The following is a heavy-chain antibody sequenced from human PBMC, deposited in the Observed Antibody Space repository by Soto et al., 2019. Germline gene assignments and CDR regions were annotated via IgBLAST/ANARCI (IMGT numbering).Heavy chain of an antibody. CDR1: GFTFSTYS. Sequence: GGSLRLSCAASGFTFSTYSMTWVRQAPGKGLEWVSSIDGRSNYIYYADSVKGRFTISRDNANNSLYLQMDSLRAEDTAVYYCAREDGIVGATSAFDFWGQGMLVTVSS. CDR2: IDGRSNYI. J-gene: IGHJ4*02. D-gene: IGHD1-26*01. V-gene: IGHV3-21*01. CDR3: AREDGIVGATSAFDF.